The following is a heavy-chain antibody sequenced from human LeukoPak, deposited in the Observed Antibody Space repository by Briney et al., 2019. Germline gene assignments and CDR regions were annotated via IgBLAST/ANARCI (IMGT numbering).Heavy chain of an antibody. CDR2: ISGSGGST. CDR1: GFTFSSYA. Sequence: PGGSLRLSCAASGFTFSSYAMSWVRQAPGKGLEWVSTISGSGGSTYYADSVKGRFTISRDNSKSTLYLQMNSLRAEDTAFYYCANPIVGATTRGTVDYWGQGTLVTVSS. D-gene: IGHD1-26*01. J-gene: IGHJ4*02. CDR3: ANPIVGATTRGTVDY. V-gene: IGHV3-23*01.